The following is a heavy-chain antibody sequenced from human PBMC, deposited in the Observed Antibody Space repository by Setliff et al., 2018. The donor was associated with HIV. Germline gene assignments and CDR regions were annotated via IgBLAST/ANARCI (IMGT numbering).Heavy chain of an antibody. CDR3: ARADIVVVPAAISSIFYYYYYMDV. V-gene: IGHV4-59*01. J-gene: IGHJ6*03. CDR2: IYYSGST. D-gene: IGHD2-2*01. Sequence: SETLSLTCTVSGGSISSYYWSWIRQPPGKGLEWIGYIYYSGSTNYNPSLKSRVTISVDTSKNQLSLKLSSVTAADTAVYYCARADIVVVPAAISSIFYYYYYMDVWGKGTTVTVSS. CDR1: GGSISSYY.